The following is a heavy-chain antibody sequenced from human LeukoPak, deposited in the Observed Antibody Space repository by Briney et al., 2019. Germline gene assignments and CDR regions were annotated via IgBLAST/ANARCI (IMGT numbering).Heavy chain of an antibody. Sequence: PGRSLRLSCAASGFTFSSYGMHWVRQAPGKGLEWVAFIRGDGTNKYYADSVKGRFAISRDNSKSTLSLQMDTLRSEDTAVYFCAKDLYVSGFYPTSLDDWGQGTLVTVSS. CDR1: GFTFSSYG. CDR2: IRGDGTNK. J-gene: IGHJ4*02. D-gene: IGHD3-22*01. V-gene: IGHV3-30*02. CDR3: AKDLYVSGFYPTSLDD.